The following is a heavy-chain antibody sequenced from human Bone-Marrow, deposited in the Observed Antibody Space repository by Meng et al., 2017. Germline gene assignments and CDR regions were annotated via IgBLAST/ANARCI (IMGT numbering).Heavy chain of an antibody. J-gene: IGHJ3*02. Sequence: GQIARGARGLLKPWEALSLPCAALGGSFSGYYWSWIRQPPGKGLEWIGEINHSGSTNYNPSLKSRVTISVDTSKNQFSLKLSSVTAADTAVYYCARVLPMIVVANAFDIWGQGTMVTVSS. D-gene: IGHD3-22*01. V-gene: IGHV4-34*01. CDR1: GGSFSGYY. CDR3: ARVLPMIVVANAFDI. CDR2: INHSGST.